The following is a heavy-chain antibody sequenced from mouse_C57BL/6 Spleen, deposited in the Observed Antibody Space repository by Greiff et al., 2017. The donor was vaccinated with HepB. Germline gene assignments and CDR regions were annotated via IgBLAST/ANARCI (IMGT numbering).Heavy chain of an antibody. V-gene: IGHV1-81*01. CDR2: IYPRSGNT. CDR1: GYTFTSYG. Sequence: VQLQESGAELARPGASVKLSCKASGYTFTSYGISWVKQRTGQGLEWIGEIYPRSGNTYYNEKFKGKATLTADKSSSTAYMELRSLTSEDSAVYFCARMGYDYDCYAMDYWGQGTSVTVSS. J-gene: IGHJ4*01. D-gene: IGHD2-4*01. CDR3: ARMGYDYDCYAMDY.